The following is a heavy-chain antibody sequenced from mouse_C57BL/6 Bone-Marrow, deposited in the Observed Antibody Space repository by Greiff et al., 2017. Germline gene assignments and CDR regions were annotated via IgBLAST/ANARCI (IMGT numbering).Heavy chain of an antibody. CDR2: IHPNSGST. CDR1: GYTFTSYW. V-gene: IGHV1-64*01. Sequence: VQLQQSGAELVKPGASVKLSCKASGYTFTSYWMPWVKQRPGQGLEWIGMIHPNSGSTNYNEKFKSKATLTVDKSSSTAYMQLSSLTSEDSAVYYCASQRWLLQYDFDYWGQGTTLTVSS. CDR3: ASQRWLLQYDFDY. J-gene: IGHJ2*01. D-gene: IGHD2-3*01.